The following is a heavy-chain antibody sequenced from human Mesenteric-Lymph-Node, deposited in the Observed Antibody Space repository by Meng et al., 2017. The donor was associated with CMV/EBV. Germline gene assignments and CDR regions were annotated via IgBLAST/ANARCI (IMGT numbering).Heavy chain of an antibody. CDR1: GFTFDAYA. Sequence: SLKISCAASGFTFDAYAMHWVRQAPGKGLEWVSGISWNSGYIGYADSVEGRFTISRDNAKNSLYLQMNSLRSEDTALYYCAKEGLELVFPLRYGMDVWGQGTTVTVSS. CDR2: ISWNSGYI. D-gene: IGHD1-7*01. V-gene: IGHV3-9*01. J-gene: IGHJ6*02. CDR3: AKEGLELVFPLRYGMDV.